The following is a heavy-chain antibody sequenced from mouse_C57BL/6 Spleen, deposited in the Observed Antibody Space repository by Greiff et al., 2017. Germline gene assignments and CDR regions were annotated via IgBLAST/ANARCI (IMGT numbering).Heavy chain of an antibody. CDR2: ISYDGSN. Sequence: EVQLQQSGPGLVKPSQSLSLTCSVTGYSITSGYYWNWIRQFPGNKLEWMGYISYDGSNNYNPSLKNRISITRDTSKNQFFLKLNSVTTEDTATYYCARDRGTTVVARGFDYWGQGTTLTVSS. CDR1: GYSITSGYY. D-gene: IGHD1-1*01. J-gene: IGHJ2*01. CDR3: ARDRGTTVVARGFDY. V-gene: IGHV3-6*01.